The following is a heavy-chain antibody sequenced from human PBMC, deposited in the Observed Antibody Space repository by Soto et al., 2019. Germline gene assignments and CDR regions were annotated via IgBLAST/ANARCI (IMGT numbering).Heavy chain of an antibody. Sequence: ASVKVSCKTSGYTFTNYGISWVRQAPGQGLEWMGWITTDKGNTNYARKVQGRVTMTTDTSTSTAYRERRSRKSDDTAVFYCSKVSENLGNGPYFFDYWGQGTRVPVSS. CDR2: ITTDKGNT. CDR3: SKVSENLGNGPYFFDY. D-gene: IGHD4-4*01. J-gene: IGHJ4*02. V-gene: IGHV1-18*01. CDR1: GYTFTNYG.